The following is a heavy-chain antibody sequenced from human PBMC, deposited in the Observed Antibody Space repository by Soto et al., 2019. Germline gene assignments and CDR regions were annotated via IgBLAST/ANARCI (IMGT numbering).Heavy chain of an antibody. V-gene: IGHV1-3*01. CDR2: INAGNGNT. CDR1: GYTFTSYA. J-gene: IGHJ4*02. Sequence: GASVKVSCKASGYTFTSYAMHWVRQAPGQRLEWMGWINAGNGNTKYSQKFQGRVTITRDTSASTAYMELSSLRSEDTAVYFCTRDYYDSSGYYPKFDYWGQGTLVTVSS. D-gene: IGHD3-22*01. CDR3: TRDYYDSSGYYPKFDY.